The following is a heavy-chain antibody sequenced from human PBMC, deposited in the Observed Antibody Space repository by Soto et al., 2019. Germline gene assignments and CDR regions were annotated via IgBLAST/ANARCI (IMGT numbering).Heavy chain of an antibody. J-gene: IGHJ4*02. Sequence: QVQLVESGGGVVQPGRSLRLSCAASGFTFSSYGMHWVRQAPGKGLEWVAVIWYDGSNKYYADSVKGRFTISRDNSKNTLYLQMNSLRAEDTAVYYCARVTVTTWYFDYWGQGTLVTVSS. CDR3: ARVTVTTWYFDY. D-gene: IGHD4-17*01. CDR2: IWYDGSNK. V-gene: IGHV3-33*01. CDR1: GFTFSSYG.